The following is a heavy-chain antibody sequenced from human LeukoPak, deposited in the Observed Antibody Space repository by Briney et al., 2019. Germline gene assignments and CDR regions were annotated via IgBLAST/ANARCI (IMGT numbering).Heavy chain of an antibody. CDR3: ARGGSRHPSPEDY. D-gene: IGHD1-1*01. Sequence: GGPLRLSCAASGFTFSSFWMSWVRKAPGKGLAWVANIKQDGSEKYFVDSVKGRFTISRDNAKNSLYLQMSSLRAEDTAVYYCARGGSRHPSPEDYWGRGTLVTVSS. CDR1: GFTFSSFW. V-gene: IGHV3-7*03. J-gene: IGHJ4*02. CDR2: IKQDGSEK.